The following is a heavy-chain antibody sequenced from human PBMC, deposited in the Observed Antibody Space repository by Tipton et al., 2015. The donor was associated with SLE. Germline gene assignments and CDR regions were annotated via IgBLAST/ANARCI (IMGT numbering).Heavy chain of an antibody. V-gene: IGHV3-53*05. D-gene: IGHD6-19*01. CDR1: GFTFSSYA. Sequence: SLRLSCAASGFTFSSYAMSWVRQAPGKGLEWVSVIYSGGSTDYADSVKGRFTISRDNSKNTLYLQMNSLRVEDTAVYYCARGRAVAGLWFDPWGQGTLVTVSS. CDR2: IYSGGST. CDR3: ARGRAVAGLWFDP. J-gene: IGHJ5*02.